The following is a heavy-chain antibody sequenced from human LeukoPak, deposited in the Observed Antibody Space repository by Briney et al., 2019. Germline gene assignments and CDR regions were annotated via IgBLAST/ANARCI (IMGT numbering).Heavy chain of an antibody. CDR1: GGSISSYY. CDR3: ARVTFGGPSRGFDP. J-gene: IGHJ5*02. Sequence: SETLSLTCTVSGGSISSYYWSWIRQPTGKGLEWIGRIYTSGSTNYNPSLKSRVTMSVDTSKNQFSLKLSSVTAADTAVYYCARVTFGGPSRGFDPWGQGTLVTVSS. D-gene: IGHD3-16*01. CDR2: IYTSGST. V-gene: IGHV4-4*07.